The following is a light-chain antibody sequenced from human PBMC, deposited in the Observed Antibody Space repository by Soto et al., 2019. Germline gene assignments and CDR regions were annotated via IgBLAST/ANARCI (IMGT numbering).Light chain of an antibody. V-gene: IGKV3-20*01. J-gene: IGKJ2*01. CDR3: QRYDISPFT. CDR2: GAS. Sequence: EIVLTQSPGTLSLSPGERATLSCRASQSVSSTYLAWYQQKPGQAPRLLIYGASSRATGIPDRFSGSGSGTNLTLTIRRLEPEDFAVYYCQRYDISPFTFGQGTKLEIK. CDR1: QSVSSTY.